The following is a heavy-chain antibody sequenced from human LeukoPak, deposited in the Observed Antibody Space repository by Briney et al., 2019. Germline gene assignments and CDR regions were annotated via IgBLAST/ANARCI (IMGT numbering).Heavy chain of an antibody. CDR1: GYTFTNYG. CDR2: ISAYNGNT. J-gene: IGHJ4*02. Sequence: ASVKVSCKASGYTFTNYGISWVRQAPGQGLECMGWISAYNGNTKYVQKFQGRVTMTTDTSTSTAYMELRSLRSDDTAVYYCARDLTHRRNYDNSGYQIVSAFWGQGTLVTVSS. CDR3: ARDLTHRRNYDNSGYQIVSAF. V-gene: IGHV1-18*01. D-gene: IGHD3-22*01.